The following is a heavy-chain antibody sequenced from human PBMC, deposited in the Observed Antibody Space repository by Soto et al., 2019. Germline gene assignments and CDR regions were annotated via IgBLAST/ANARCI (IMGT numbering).Heavy chain of an antibody. J-gene: IGHJ3*02. CDR2: IWYDGSNK. V-gene: IGHV3-33*01. D-gene: IGHD2-21*02. CDR1: GFTFSSYG. CDR3: ARGHKKHIVVVTAIRGTDAFDI. Sequence: QVQLVESGGGVVQPGRSLRLSCAASGFTFSSYGMHWVRQAPGKGLEWVAVIWYDGSNKYYADSVKGRFTISRDNSKNTLYLQRNSLRAEDTAVYYCARGHKKHIVVVTAIRGTDAFDIWGQGTMVTVSS.